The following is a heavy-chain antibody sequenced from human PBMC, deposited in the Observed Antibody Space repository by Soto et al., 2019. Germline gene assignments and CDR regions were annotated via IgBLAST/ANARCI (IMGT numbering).Heavy chain of an antibody. Sequence: SETLSLTCTVSGGSISSSSYYWGWIRQPPGKGLEWIGSIYYSGSTYYNPSLKSRVTISVDTSKNQFSLKLSSVTAADTAVYYCARLPRRGDFWFEPWGQGTLVTVS. J-gene: IGHJ5*02. V-gene: IGHV4-39*01. D-gene: IGHD3-10*01. CDR3: ARLPRRGDFWFEP. CDR2: IYYSGST. CDR1: GGSISSSSYY.